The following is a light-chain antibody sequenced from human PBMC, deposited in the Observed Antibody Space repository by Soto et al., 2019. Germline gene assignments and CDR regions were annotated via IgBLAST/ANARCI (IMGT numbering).Light chain of an antibody. CDR1: QSISSW. J-gene: IGKJ2*01. V-gene: IGKV1-5*03. Sequence: DIQMTQSPSTLSASVGDRVTITCRASQSISSWLAWYQQKPGKAPNLLIYKASSLESGVPSRFSGSGSGTEFALTITSLQPDDLATYYCQQYNSYPYTVGQGTKLEIK. CDR3: QQYNSYPYT. CDR2: KAS.